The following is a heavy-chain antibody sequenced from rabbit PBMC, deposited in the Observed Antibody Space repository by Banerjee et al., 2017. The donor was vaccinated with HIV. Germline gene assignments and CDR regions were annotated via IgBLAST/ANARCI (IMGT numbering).Heavy chain of an antibody. V-gene: IGHV1S45*01. CDR1: GFSFSSDHY. J-gene: IGHJ4*01. CDR3: ARYTDDVYAYAYALNL. D-gene: IGHD6-1*01. Sequence: QEQLEESGGDLVKPEGSLTLTCTASGFSFSSDHYLCWVRQAPGKGLEWIGCINAGDGDTYYASWAKGRFTISKTSSTTVTLQMTSLTAADTATYFCARYTDDVYAYAYALNLWGPGTLVTVS. CDR2: INAGDGDT.